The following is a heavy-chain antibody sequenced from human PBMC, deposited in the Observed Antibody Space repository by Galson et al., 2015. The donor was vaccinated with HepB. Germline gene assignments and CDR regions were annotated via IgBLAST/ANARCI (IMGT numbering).Heavy chain of an antibody. CDR1: GFTFSDYY. J-gene: IGHJ4*02. CDR3: ARASSGYDRGFDY. CDR2: ISSSSSYT. V-gene: IGHV3-11*05. D-gene: IGHD5-12*01. Sequence: SLRLSCAASGFTFSDYYMSWIRQAPGKGLEWVSYISSSSSYTNYADSVKGRFTISRDNAKNSLYLQMNSLRAEDTAVYYCARASSGYDRGFDYWGQGTLVTVSS.